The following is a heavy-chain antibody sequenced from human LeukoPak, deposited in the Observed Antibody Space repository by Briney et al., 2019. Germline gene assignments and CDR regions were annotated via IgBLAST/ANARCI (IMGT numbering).Heavy chain of an antibody. Sequence: GGSLRLSCAASGFTFSNYAMSWVRQAPGKGLEWVSGIGGSGGRTYHADSVKGRFTISRDNSKNTLYLQMNSLRAEDTAVYYCAISGRGWNPFDYWGQGTLVTVSS. CDR2: IGGSGGRT. J-gene: IGHJ4*02. D-gene: IGHD1-1*01. V-gene: IGHV3-23*01. CDR1: GFTFSNYA. CDR3: AISGRGWNPFDY.